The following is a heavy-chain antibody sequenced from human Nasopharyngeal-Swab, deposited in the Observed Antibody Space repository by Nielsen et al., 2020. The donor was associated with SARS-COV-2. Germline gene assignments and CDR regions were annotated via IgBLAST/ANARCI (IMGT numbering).Heavy chain of an antibody. J-gene: IGHJ6*03. D-gene: IGHD3-10*01. CDR2: IYHTGTT. CDR1: GVSISSYY. V-gene: IGHV4-59*01. CDR3: ARSRMFLGRAYYYYYMDV. Sequence: GSLRLSCTVSGVSISSYYWSWIRQAPGKGLEWIGYIYHTGTTNYNPSLRNRVTISIDTYRKQSSLTLNSVTAADTAVYYCARSRMFLGRAYYYYYMDVWGKGTTVTVS.